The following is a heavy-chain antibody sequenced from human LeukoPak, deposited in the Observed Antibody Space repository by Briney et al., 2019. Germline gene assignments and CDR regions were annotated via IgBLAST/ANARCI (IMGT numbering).Heavy chain of an antibody. CDR2: IIPIFGTA. CDR3: ARHATPLTNWFDP. D-gene: IGHD2-15*01. J-gene: IGHJ5*02. Sequence: SVKVSCRASGGTFSSYAISWVRQAPGQGLEWMGGIIPIFGTANYAQKFQGRVTITADESTSTAYMELSSLRSEDTAVYYCARHATPLTNWFDPWGQGTLVTVSS. CDR1: GGTFSSYA. V-gene: IGHV1-69*13.